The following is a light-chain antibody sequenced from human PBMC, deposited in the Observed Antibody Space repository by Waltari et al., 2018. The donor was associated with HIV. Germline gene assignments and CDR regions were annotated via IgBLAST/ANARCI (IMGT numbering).Light chain of an antibody. V-gene: IGLV2-23*02. CDR2: EVT. CDR3: NSYATGSAWV. J-gene: IGLJ3*02. CDR1: SSAVGSYNL. Sequence: QSALTQPASVSGSPGQSLPISCTATSSAVGSYNLVSWYQQHPGKAPKLMIYEVTKRPSGVSNRFSGSKSGNTASLTISGLQAEDEADYYCNSYATGSAWVFGGGTKLTVL.